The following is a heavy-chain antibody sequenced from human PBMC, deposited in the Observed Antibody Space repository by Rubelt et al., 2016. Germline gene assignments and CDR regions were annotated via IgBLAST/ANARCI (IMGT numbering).Heavy chain of an antibody. V-gene: IGHV3-23*01. CDR1: GFTFSNYA. Sequence: EVQLLESGGGLVRPGGSLRLSCAASGFTFSNYAMSWVRQAPGKGLDWVSGISSSGGGTYYADSVKGRFTISRDNSKNTLELQMNSLRAEDTAVYYCAKGGDSGSYYGVYYYYYMDVWGKGTTVTVSS. J-gene: IGHJ6*03. D-gene: IGHD1-26*01. CDR2: ISSSGGGT. CDR3: AKGGDSGSYYGVYYYYYMDV.